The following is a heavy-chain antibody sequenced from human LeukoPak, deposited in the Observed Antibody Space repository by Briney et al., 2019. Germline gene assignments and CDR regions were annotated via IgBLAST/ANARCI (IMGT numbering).Heavy chain of an antibody. CDR3: ARLRYFDGY. CDR2: ISSSGSTI. D-gene: IGHD3-9*01. Sequence: GGSLRLSCAASGFTFSSYEMDWVRQAPGKGLEWISCISSSGSTIYYADSVKGRFTISRDNAKNSLYLQMNSLRAEDTAVYYCARLRYFDGYWGQGTLVTVSS. J-gene: IGHJ4*02. V-gene: IGHV3-48*03. CDR1: GFTFSSYE.